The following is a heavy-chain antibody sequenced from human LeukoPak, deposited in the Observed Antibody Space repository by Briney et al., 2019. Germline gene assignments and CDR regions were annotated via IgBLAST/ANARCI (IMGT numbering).Heavy chain of an antibody. V-gene: IGHV4-59*01. Sequence: PSETLSLTCTVSGGSISSYYWSWIRQPPGKGLEWIGYIYYSGSTNYNPSLQSRVTISVDKSKYQFSLKLSSVTAADTAVYYCARDQYSSSWYGAFDYWGQGTLVTVSS. J-gene: IGHJ4*02. CDR1: GGSISSYY. CDR2: IYYSGST. D-gene: IGHD6-13*01. CDR3: ARDQYSSSWYGAFDY.